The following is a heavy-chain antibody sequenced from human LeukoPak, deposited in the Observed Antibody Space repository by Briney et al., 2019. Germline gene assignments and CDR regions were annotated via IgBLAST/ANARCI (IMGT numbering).Heavy chain of an antibody. CDR3: ARDLVGITGTKAFDY. Sequence: ASVKVSCKASGYTFTSYGISWVRQAPGQGLEWMGWISAYNGNTNYAQKLQGRVTMTTDTSASTAYMELGSLRSDDTAVYYCARDLVGITGTKAFDYWGQGTLVTVSS. CDR1: GYTFTSYG. D-gene: IGHD1-7*01. J-gene: IGHJ4*02. CDR2: ISAYNGNT. V-gene: IGHV1-18*01.